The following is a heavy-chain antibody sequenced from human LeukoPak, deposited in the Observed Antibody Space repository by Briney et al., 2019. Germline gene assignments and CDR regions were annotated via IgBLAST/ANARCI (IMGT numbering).Heavy chain of an antibody. J-gene: IGHJ6*03. V-gene: IGHV4-39*07. CDR2: IYYSGST. CDR3: ARSGPWYDAGGYYYYMDV. Sequence: SETLSLTCTVSGGSISSSSYYWGWIRQPPGKGLEWIGSIYYSGSTNYNPSLKSRVTISVDTSKNQFSLKLSSVTAADTAVYYCARSGPWYDAGGYYYYMDVWGKGTTVTISS. CDR1: GGSISSSSYY. D-gene: IGHD1-14*01.